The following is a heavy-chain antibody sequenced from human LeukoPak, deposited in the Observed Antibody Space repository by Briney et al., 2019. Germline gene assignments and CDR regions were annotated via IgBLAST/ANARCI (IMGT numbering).Heavy chain of an antibody. CDR2: ISSSSSYI. J-gene: IGHJ3*02. CDR3: ARVYYYDSSGYLGSGAFDI. D-gene: IGHD3-22*01. V-gene: IGHV3-21*01. Sequence: GGSLRLSCAASGFTFSSYSMNWVRQAPGKGLEWVSSISSSSSYIYYADPVKGRFTISRDNAKNSLYLQMYSLRAEDTAVYYCARVYYYDSSGYLGSGAFDIWGQGTMVTVSS. CDR1: GFTFSSYS.